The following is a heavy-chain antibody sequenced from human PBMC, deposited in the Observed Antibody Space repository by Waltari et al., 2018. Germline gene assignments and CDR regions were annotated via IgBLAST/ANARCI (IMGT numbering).Heavy chain of an antibody. Sequence: QITLKESGPTLVKPTQTLTLTCTFSGFSLSTSGVGVGWIRQPPGKALEWLALIYWNDDKRYSPYLKSRLTITKDTSKNQVVLTMTNMDPVDTATYYCAHGREWELHFDYWGQGTLVTVSS. CDR1: GFSLSTSGVG. CDR2: IYWNDDK. V-gene: IGHV2-5*01. D-gene: IGHD1-26*01. J-gene: IGHJ4*02. CDR3: AHGREWELHFDY.